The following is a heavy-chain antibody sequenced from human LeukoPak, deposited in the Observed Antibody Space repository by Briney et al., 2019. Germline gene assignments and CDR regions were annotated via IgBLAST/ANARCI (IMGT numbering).Heavy chain of an antibody. CDR1: GGSISSYY. D-gene: IGHD4-11*01. J-gene: IGHJ4*02. CDR3: ARLHDYSFDY. V-gene: IGHV4-59*01. Sequence: SETLSLTCTVSGGSISSYYWSWIRQPPGKGLEWIGYIYYSGSTNYNPSLKSRVTISVDTSKNQFSLKLSSVTAADTAVYYCARLHDYSFDYWGQGTLVTVSS. CDR2: IYYSGST.